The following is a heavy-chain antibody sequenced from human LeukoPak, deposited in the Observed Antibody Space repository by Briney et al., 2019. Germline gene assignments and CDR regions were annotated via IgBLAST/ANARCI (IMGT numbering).Heavy chain of an antibody. CDR3: ARGQGQQPDLPDY. D-gene: IGHD6-13*01. CDR2: MNPNSGNK. V-gene: IGHV1-8*01. Sequence: GASVKVSCKASGYTFTSYDINWVRQATGQGLEWMGWMNPNSGNKGYAQKFQGRVTMTRNTSISTAYMELSRLRSEDTAVYYCARGQGQQPDLPDYWGQGTLVTVSS. J-gene: IGHJ4*02. CDR1: GYTFTSYD.